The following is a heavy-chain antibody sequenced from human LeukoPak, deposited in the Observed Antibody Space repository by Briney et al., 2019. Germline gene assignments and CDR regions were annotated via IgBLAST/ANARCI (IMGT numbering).Heavy chain of an antibody. CDR1: GGSFSGYY. V-gene: IGHV4-30-4*01. CDR2: ISYSGST. D-gene: IGHD5-24*01. J-gene: IGHJ4*02. Sequence: SETLSLTCAVYGGSFSGYYWNWIRQPPGKGLEWIGYISYSGSTHYNPSLKSRATISADTSKNQFSLKLTSMTAAGTAVYHCARGGEGYNYVYWGQGTLVTVSS. CDR3: ARGGEGYNYVY.